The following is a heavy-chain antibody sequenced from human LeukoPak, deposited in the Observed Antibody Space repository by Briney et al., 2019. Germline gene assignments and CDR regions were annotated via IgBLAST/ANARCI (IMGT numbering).Heavy chain of an antibody. CDR1: GGSISSYY. D-gene: IGHD3-3*01. Sequence: SETLSLTCTVSGGSISSYYCSWIRQPPGKGLEWIGDIYYSGSTNYNPSLKSRITISVDTSKNQFSLKLSSVTAADTAVYYCARAKYYDFWSGYYRDYYYYYMDVWGKGTTVTVSS. V-gene: IGHV4-59*01. CDR3: ARAKYYDFWSGYYRDYYYYYMDV. CDR2: IYYSGST. J-gene: IGHJ6*03.